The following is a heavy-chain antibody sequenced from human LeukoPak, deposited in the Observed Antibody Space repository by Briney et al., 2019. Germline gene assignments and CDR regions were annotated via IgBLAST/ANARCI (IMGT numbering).Heavy chain of an antibody. J-gene: IGHJ5*02. CDR1: GDSISTTGYF. D-gene: IGHD1-14*01. CDR3: AGTGIRNWFDP. Sequence: SETLSLTCSVSGDSISTTGYFWVWIRQSPGGDLEWIGSIFKSGNTFYNMSLKSRVTISVDTSKNEFSLSLTSVTAADTAVYYCAGTGIRNWFDPWGQGILVTVSP. V-gene: IGHV4-39*01. CDR2: IFKSGNT.